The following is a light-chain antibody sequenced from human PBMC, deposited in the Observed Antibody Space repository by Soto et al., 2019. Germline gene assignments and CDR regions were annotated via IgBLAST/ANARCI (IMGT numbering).Light chain of an antibody. CDR3: QQRSNRPIT. CDR2: DES. CDR1: QSVSSY. V-gene: IGKV3-11*01. Sequence: ELVLAQSPDTLSVSPGDSATLSCRASQSVSSYLAWYQQKPGQAPRILIYDESNRATGIPDRFSGSGSGTDFNLTISRLEPEDFAVYYCQQRSNRPITFGQGTRLEIK. J-gene: IGKJ5*01.